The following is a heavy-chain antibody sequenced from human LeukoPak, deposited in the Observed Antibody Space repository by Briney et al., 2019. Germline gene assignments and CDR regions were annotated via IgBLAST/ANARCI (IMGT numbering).Heavy chain of an antibody. J-gene: IGHJ4*02. V-gene: IGHV4-39*01. CDR2: VYYTGNT. Sequence: MSSETLSLTCTVSGVSISSSNSYWGWIRQPPGKGLEWIGSVYYTGNTYYNASLKSRVTIVIDTSKNQISLRLTSVTATDTAMYYCARQTGSGLFTLPGGQGTLVTVSS. CDR3: ARQTGSGLFTLP. CDR1: GVSISSSNSY. D-gene: IGHD3/OR15-3a*01.